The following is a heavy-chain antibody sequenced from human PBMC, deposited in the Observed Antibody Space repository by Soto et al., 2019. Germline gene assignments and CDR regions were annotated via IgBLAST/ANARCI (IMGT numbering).Heavy chain of an antibody. CDR3: ARPSGGSGSYYNDYYYYGMDV. CDR2: IYYSGST. CDR1: GGSISSSSYY. Sequence: SETLSLTCTVSGGSISSSSYYWGWIRQPPGKGLEWIGSIYYSGSTYYNPSLKSRVTISVDTSKNQFSLKLSSVTAADTAVYYCARPSGGSGSYYNDYYYYGMDVWGQGTTVTVSS. D-gene: IGHD3-10*01. V-gene: IGHV4-39*01. J-gene: IGHJ6*02.